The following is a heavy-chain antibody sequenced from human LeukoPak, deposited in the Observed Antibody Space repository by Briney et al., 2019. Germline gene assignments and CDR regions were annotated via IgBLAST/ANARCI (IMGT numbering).Heavy chain of an antibody. D-gene: IGHD6-6*01. Sequence: ASVKVSCKAAGYTFTGYYIHWVRQAPGQGLEWMGWIKPSSGDTNYAQKFQGRVTMTRDTSISTAYMELSRLRSDDTAVYYCARARAPARPNNWFDPWGQGTLVTVSS. J-gene: IGHJ5*02. V-gene: IGHV1-2*02. CDR2: IKPSSGDT. CDR3: ARARAPARPNNWFDP. CDR1: GYTFTGYY.